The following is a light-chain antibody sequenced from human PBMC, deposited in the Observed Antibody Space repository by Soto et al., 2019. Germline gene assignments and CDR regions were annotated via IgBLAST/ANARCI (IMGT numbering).Light chain of an antibody. J-gene: IGKJ1*01. Sequence: EIVMTQSPATLSVSPGERATLSCRASQSVTSNLAWYQQKPGQAPRLLIYDASNRATGIPARFSGSGSGIDFTLTISSLEPEDFAVYYCQQRSSWSWTFGQGTKVDI. CDR3: QQRSSWSWT. CDR2: DAS. V-gene: IGKV3-11*01. CDR1: QSVTSN.